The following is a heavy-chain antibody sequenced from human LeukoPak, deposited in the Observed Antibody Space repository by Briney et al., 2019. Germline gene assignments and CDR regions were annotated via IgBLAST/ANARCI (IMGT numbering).Heavy chain of an antibody. D-gene: IGHD4-11*01. J-gene: IGHJ6*03. CDR1: GFTFSSYA. CDR2: ISYDGSNK. Sequence: GRSLRLSCAASGFTFSSYAMHWVRQAPGKGLEWVAVISYDGSNKYYADSVKGRFTISRDNSKNTLYLQMNSLRAEDTAVYYCARDGVQYLGYYYYYYMDVWGKGTTVTVSS. V-gene: IGHV3-30-3*01. CDR3: ARDGVQYLGYYYYYYMDV.